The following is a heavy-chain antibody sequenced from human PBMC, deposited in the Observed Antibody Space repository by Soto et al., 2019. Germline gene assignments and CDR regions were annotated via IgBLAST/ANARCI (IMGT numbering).Heavy chain of an antibody. D-gene: IGHD2-21*01. V-gene: IGHV2-26*01. CDR3: ARIRGSCSGGDCYYYYYAMDV. CDR2: ILSNDEE. J-gene: IGHJ6*02. Sequence: QVTLKESGPALVNPTETLTLTCTVSGFSLTDSDVGVSWIRQPPGKALEWLAHILSNDEEVYSSSLTSRLTISKDTSKNPVVLTMSTMQPVDTATYYCARIRGSCSGGDCYYYYYAMDVWGQGTTVTVAS. CDR1: GFSLTDSDVG.